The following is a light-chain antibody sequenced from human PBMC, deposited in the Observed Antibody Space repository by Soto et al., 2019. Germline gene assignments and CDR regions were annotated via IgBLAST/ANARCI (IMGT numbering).Light chain of an antibody. CDR3: QQRAVLILT. Sequence: EMLLTQSPATLSFSPGEGAALSCRSSHPVSTYVAWYQQKPGQAPRLLIFDASNRPTGVPARFSGSGSGTDFTLTISSLEPGASAVFYCQQRAVLILTFGDGTQGAI. J-gene: IGKJ4*01. CDR1: HPVSTY. V-gene: IGKV3-11*01. CDR2: DAS.